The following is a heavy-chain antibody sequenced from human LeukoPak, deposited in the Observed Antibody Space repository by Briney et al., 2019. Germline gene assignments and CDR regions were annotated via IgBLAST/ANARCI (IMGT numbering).Heavy chain of an antibody. Sequence: AASVKVSCKASGYTFTSYGISWVRQAPGQGLEWMGWISAYNGNTNYAQKLQGRVTITADTSTDTAYMELSSLRSEDTAVYYCATGIVATILGGETNWFDPWGQGTLVTVSS. D-gene: IGHD5-12*01. V-gene: IGHV1-18*01. CDR3: ATGIVATILGGETNWFDP. CDR1: GYTFTSYG. CDR2: ISAYNGNT. J-gene: IGHJ5*02.